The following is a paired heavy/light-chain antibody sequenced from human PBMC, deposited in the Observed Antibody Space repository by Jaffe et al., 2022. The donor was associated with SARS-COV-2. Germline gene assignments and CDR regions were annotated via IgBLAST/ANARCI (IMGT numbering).Heavy chain of an antibody. Sequence: QITLKESGPTLVKPTQTLTLTCTFSGFSFSTSGVGVGWIRQSPGKALEWLALIYWDDDKRYSPSLKSRLSITKDTSKNQVVLTMTNMDPVDTATYYCAHRTSYYYGSGTYYNWFDPWGQGTLVTVSS. J-gene: IGHJ5*02. CDR2: IYWDDDK. D-gene: IGHD3-10*01. CDR1: GFSFSTSGVG. V-gene: IGHV2-5*02. CDR3: AHRTSYYYGSGTYYNWFDP.
Light chain of an antibody. J-gene: IGKJ1*01. CDR2: AAS. CDR3: QQSYGTPGT. Sequence: DIQMTQSPSSLSASVGDRVTITCRASQTISSHLNWYQHKPGKAPKLLIYAASSLQSGVPSRFSGSGSGTDFTLTISSLQPEDFATYYCQQSYGTPGTFGQGTKVEIK. CDR1: QTISSH. V-gene: IGKV1-39*01.